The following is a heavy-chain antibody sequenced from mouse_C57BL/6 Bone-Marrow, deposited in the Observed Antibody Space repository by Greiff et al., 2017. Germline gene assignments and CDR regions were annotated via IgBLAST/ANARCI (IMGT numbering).Heavy chain of an antibody. D-gene: IGHD1-1*01. J-gene: IGHJ2*01. Sequence: EVKLVESGGDFVKPGGSLKLSCAASGFTFSSYGMSWVRQTPDKGLEWVATISSGGGYTYSPDSVKGRFTISRENAKNTLYLQMSSLKSEDTAMYYCARQRSFFDYWGQGTTLTVSS. CDR2: ISSGGGYT. V-gene: IGHV5-6*02. CDR3: ARQRSFFDY. CDR1: GFTFSSYG.